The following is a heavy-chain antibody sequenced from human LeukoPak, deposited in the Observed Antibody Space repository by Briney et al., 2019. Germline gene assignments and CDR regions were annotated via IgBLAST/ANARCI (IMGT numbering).Heavy chain of an antibody. CDR1: GYTFTGYY. CDR2: INPNSGGT. J-gene: IGHJ4*02. Sequence: GASVKVSCKASGYTFTGYYMHWVRQAPGQGLEWMGWINPNSGGTNYAQKFQGRVTMTRDTSISTAYMELSRLRSDDTAVYYCARDEEPESTVDTAMAIDYWGQGTLVTVSS. CDR3: ARDEEPESTVDTAMAIDY. D-gene: IGHD5-18*01. V-gene: IGHV1-2*02.